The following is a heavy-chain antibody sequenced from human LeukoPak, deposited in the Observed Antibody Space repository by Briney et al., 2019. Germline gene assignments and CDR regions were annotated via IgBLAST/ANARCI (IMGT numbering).Heavy chain of an antibody. V-gene: IGHV5-51*01. CDR3: ARRHRYCSSTGCYAVDY. Sequence: GGSLHISCKASGSRFTSYWIGWVRQMPAKGLEWMGIIYPGDSDTTYSPSFQGQVTISADKSISTAYLQWSSLKASDTAMYYCARRHRYCSSTGCYAVDYWGQGTLVTVSS. D-gene: IGHD2-2*01. J-gene: IGHJ4*02. CDR1: GSRFTSYW. CDR2: IYPGDSDT.